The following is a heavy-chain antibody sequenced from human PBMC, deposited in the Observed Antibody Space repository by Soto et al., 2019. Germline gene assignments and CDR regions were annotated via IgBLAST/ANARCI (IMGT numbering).Heavy chain of an antibody. J-gene: IGHJ5*02. Sequence: QVQLQQWGAGLLKPSETLSLTCAVYGGSFSGYYWRWIRQPPGKGLEWIGEINHSGSTNYNPSLKSRVTISVDTSKNQFSLKLSSVTAADTAVYYCARGRVKLTGDRRVWFDPWGQGTLVTVSS. D-gene: IGHD7-27*01. CDR1: GGSFSGYY. CDR2: INHSGST. CDR3: ARGRVKLTGDRRVWFDP. V-gene: IGHV4-34*01.